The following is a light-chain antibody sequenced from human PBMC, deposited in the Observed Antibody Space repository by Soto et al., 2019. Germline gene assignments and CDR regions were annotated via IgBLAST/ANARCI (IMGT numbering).Light chain of an antibody. CDR3: QQYNIWPPEVT. Sequence: EIVMTQSPATLSVSPGERATLSCRASQSVSSNLAWYQQKPGQAPRLLVYGASTRPTGIPVRFSGSGSGTDFNLTISSLQSEDFAIYYCQQYNIWPPEVTFGPGTKVDIK. CDR2: GAS. CDR1: QSVSSN. V-gene: IGKV3-15*01. J-gene: IGKJ3*01.